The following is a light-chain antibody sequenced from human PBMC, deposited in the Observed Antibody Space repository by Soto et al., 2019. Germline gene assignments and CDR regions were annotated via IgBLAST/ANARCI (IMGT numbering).Light chain of an antibody. CDR1: SSDIGTYIY. V-gene: IGLV2-14*01. CDR2: EVG. Sequence: QSALTQPASVSGSPGQSITISCTGTSSDIGTYIYVSWYLQHPGKAPKLLIYEVGNRPSGVSNRFSGSKSGTTASLTISGLQAEDEADYYCSSYAGSSNVFGTGTKLTVL. J-gene: IGLJ1*01. CDR3: SSYAGSSNV.